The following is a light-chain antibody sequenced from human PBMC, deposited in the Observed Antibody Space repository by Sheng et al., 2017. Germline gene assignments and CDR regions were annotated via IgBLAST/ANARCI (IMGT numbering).Light chain of an antibody. V-gene: IGKV3D-20*02. CDR3: QQRRNWEWT. CDR1: QSVSSSY. CDR2: DAS. J-gene: IGKJ1*01. Sequence: EIVLTQSPGTLSLSPGERATLSCRASQSVSSSYLAWYQQKPGQAPRLVIYDASKRATGIPARFSGSGSGTDFTLTISSLEPEDSAVYYCQQRRNWEWTFGQGTKVEIK.